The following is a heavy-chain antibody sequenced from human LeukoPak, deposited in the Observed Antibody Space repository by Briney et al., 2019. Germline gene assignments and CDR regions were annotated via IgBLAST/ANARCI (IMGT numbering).Heavy chain of an antibody. V-gene: IGHV3-23*01. CDR3: ARRVWGGWYYFDY. Sequence: GGSLRLSCAASGFTLSSYAMSWVRQAPGKGLEWVSAISDTGNTYHADSVKGRFTISRDSSKNTLFLQMNRLRPEDTAVYYCARRVWGGWYYFDYWGQGTLVTVSS. CDR1: GFTLSSYA. D-gene: IGHD6-19*01. CDR2: ISDTGNT. J-gene: IGHJ4*02.